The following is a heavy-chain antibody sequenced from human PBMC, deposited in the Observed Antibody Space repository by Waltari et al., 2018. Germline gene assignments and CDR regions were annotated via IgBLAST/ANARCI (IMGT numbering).Heavy chain of an antibody. J-gene: IGHJ6*02. D-gene: IGHD3-22*01. CDR1: GGSFSAYH. Sequence: QVQLQQWGAGLLKPSETLSLTCAVFGGSFSAYHWSWIRQSPGKGLEWIGEINHSGSAIYNPSLKSRVTISLDTSKRQVSLRLSSATAADTAVYFCARGTGGSSTYYFAGMDVWGQGTTVTVSS. CDR3: ARGTGGSSTYYFAGMDV. V-gene: IGHV4-34*01. CDR2: INHSGSA.